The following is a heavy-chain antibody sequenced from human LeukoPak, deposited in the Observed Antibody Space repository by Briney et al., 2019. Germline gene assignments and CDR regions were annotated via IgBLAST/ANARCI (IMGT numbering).Heavy chain of an antibody. Sequence: GGSLRLSCAASGFTFSSYSMNWVRQAPGKGLEWVSAISGSGGSTYYADSVKGRFTISRDNSKNTLHLQMNSLRAEDTAVYYCAKSTAMTEYYYYGMDVWGQGTTVTVSS. D-gene: IGHD5-18*01. J-gene: IGHJ6*02. CDR1: GFTFSSYS. CDR2: ISGSGGST. V-gene: IGHV3-23*01. CDR3: AKSTAMTEYYYYGMDV.